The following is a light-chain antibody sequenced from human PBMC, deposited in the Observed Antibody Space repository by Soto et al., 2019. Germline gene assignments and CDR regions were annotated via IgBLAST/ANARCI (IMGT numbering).Light chain of an antibody. CDR2: EVS. V-gene: IGLV2-8*01. CDR1: SSDVGGYNY. Sequence: QSALTQPPSASGSPGQSVTISCTGTSSDVGGYNYVSWYQQHPGKAPKLMIYEVSKRPSGVPDRFSGSKSGNTASLTVSGLQAEDEADYCCSSYAGSNHSYVFGTGTKVTV. CDR3: SSYAGSNHSYV. J-gene: IGLJ1*01.